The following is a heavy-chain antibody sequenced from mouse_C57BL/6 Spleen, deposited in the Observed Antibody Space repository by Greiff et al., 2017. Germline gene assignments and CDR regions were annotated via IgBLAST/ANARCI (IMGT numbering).Heavy chain of an antibody. V-gene: IGHV1-69*01. D-gene: IGHD1-1*01. Sequence: VQLQQSGAELVMPGASVKLSCKASGYTFTSYWMHWVKQRPGQGLEWIGEIDTSDSYTNYNQKFKGKFTLTVDKSSSTAYMQLSSLTSEYSAVYYWARDYYGISYWFAYWGQGTLVTVSA. CDR3: ARDYYGISYWFAY. CDR1: GYTFTSYW. CDR2: IDTSDSYT. J-gene: IGHJ3*01.